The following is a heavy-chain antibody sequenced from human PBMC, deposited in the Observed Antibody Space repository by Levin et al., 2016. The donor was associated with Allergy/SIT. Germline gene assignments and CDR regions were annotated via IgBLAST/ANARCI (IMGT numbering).Heavy chain of an antibody. V-gene: IGHV1-69*01. J-gene: IGHJ6*02. Sequence: WVRQAPGQGLEWMGGIIPIFGTANYAQKFQGRVTITADESTSTAYMELSSLRSEDTAVYYCARDLGVVVVAAIGYYGMDVWGQGTTVTVSS. CDR3: ARDLGVVVVAAIGYYGMDV. D-gene: IGHD2-15*01. CDR2: IIPIFGTA.